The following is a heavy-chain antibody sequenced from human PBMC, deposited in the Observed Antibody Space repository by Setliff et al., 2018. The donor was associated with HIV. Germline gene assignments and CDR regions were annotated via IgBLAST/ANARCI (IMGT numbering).Heavy chain of an antibody. V-gene: IGHV4-34*01. CDR3: AGNRLTVAAVRYYYMDV. Sequence: SETLSLTCAVYGGSLNDYYWSWIRLPPGKGLEWIGEINHSGSTNYNPSLKSRVTISVDTAKNQFSLKLSSVTAADTAVYYCAGNRLTVAAVRYYYMDVWGKGTTVTVSS. CDR1: GGSLNDYY. D-gene: IGHD6-19*01. J-gene: IGHJ6*03. CDR2: INHSGST.